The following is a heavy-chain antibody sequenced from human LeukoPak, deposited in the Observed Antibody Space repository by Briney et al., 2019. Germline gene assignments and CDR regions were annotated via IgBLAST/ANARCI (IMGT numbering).Heavy chain of an antibody. CDR2: ISGSGDNT. CDR3: VRDFRSADY. CDR1: GFTFSSYA. Sequence: GGSLRLSCAASGFTFSSYAMSWVRQAPGKGLEWVSVISGSGDNTYYADSVKGRLTISRDNSKNTLYLQMNSLRVEDTAVYYCVRDFRSADYWGQGTLVTVSS. V-gene: IGHV3-23*01. J-gene: IGHJ4*02.